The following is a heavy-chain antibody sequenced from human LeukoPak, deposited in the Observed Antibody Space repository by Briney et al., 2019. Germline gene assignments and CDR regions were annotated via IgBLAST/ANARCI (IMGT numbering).Heavy chain of an antibody. Sequence: PGGPLRLSCAASGFIFDDFAMHWVRQTPEKGLEWVSFIDGDGVNIYYADSVKGRFTISRDNSKNSLYLQMDGVRTEDTALYYCAKDILGTGWSPFDSWGQGILVTVSS. D-gene: IGHD6-19*01. V-gene: IGHV3-43*02. J-gene: IGHJ4*02. CDR1: GFIFDDFA. CDR3: AKDILGTGWSPFDS. CDR2: IDGDGVNI.